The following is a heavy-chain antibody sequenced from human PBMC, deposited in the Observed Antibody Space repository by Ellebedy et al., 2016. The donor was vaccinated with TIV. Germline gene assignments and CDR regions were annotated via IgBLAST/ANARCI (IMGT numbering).Heavy chain of an antibody. CDR3: PRVQLVWFESDC. V-gene: IGHV3-21*01. Sequence: PGGSLRLSCAASGFTFSSYAMNWVRQAPGKGLEWVSSINDISSHIYYADSLRGRFTISRDNAKNSLYLQMNSLRAEDTAVYYCPRVQLVWFESDCWGQGTLVTVSS. J-gene: IGHJ4*02. CDR1: GFTFSSYA. CDR2: INDISSHI. D-gene: IGHD3-10*01.